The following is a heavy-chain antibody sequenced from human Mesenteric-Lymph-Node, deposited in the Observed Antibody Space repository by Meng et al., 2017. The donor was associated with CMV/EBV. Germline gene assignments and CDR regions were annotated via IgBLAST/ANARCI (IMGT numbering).Heavy chain of an antibody. Sequence: GESLKISCAASGFIFSSYAMRWIRQAPGKGLEWVSGISGSGGSTFYADSVQGRFTISRDNSKNTLYLQINSLRAEDTAVYYCAKDLGTCISTSCYWDYWGQGTLVTVSS. CDR3: AKDLGTCISTSCYWDY. D-gene: IGHD2-2*01. J-gene: IGHJ4*02. CDR2: ISGSGGST. V-gene: IGHV3-23*01. CDR1: GFIFSSYA.